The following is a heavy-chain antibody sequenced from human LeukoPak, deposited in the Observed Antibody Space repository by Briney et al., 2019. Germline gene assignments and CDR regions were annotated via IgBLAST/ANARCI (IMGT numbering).Heavy chain of an antibody. CDR3: AEQFTYNDY. D-gene: IGHD1-1*01. CDR2: ISYSGGST. V-gene: IGHV3-23*01. J-gene: IGHJ4*02. Sequence: GGSLRLSCAASGFTFSSFWMRWVRQAPGKRLEWVSSISYSGGSTYYADSVKGRFTISRDNPKNTLYLQMNSLRAEDTAVYYCAEQFTYNDYWGQGTLVTVSS. CDR1: GFTFSSFW.